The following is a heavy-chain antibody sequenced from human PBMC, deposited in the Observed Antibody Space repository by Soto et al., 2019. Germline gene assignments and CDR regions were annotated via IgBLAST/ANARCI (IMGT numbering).Heavy chain of an antibody. V-gene: IGHV3-23*01. CDR3: AKVGGGSIASRLYFDY. CDR2: ISGTSGGT. Sequence: GGSLRLSCAASGFTFSSYAMSWVRQAPGKGLHWVSVISGTSGGTYYADSVKGRFTISRDNSKNTMFLQMNSLRAEDTALYYCAKVGGGSIASRLYFDYWGQGALVTVSS. CDR1: GFTFSSYA. D-gene: IGHD6-6*01. J-gene: IGHJ4*02.